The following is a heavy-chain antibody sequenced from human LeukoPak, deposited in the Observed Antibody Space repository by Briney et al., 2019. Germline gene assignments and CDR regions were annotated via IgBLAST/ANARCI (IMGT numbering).Heavy chain of an antibody. D-gene: IGHD3-3*01. V-gene: IGHV3-21*01. J-gene: IGHJ4*02. Sequence: NPGGSLRLSCAASGFTFSSYSMNWVRQAPGKGLEWVSSISSSSYIYYADSVKGRFTISRDNAKNSLYLQMNSLRAEDTAVYYCARDYDFWSGFYWGQGTLVTVSS. CDR1: GFTFSSYS. CDR3: ARDYDFWSGFY. CDR2: ISSSSYI.